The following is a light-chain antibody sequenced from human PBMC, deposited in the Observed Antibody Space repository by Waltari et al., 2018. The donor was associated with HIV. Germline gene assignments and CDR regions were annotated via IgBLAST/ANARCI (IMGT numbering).Light chain of an antibody. CDR2: ANH. V-gene: IGLV1-44*01. CDR1: SSNIGSYP. CDR3: ATWDASLSGPV. J-gene: IGLJ2*01. Sequence: QSELTQPPSASGTPGQRVTISCSGSSSNIGSYPVNWYQQLPGTAPKLLIYANHPRPSGVPDRFSGSQSDTSASLAIGGLQSEDEADYYCATWDASLSGPVFGGGTKLTVL.